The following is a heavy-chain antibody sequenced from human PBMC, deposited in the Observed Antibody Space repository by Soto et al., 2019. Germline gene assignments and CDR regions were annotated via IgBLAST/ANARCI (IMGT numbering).Heavy chain of an antibody. CDR2: ISGSGLSS. Sequence: PGGSLRLSCTASAFTSSSYYMYSMAWVRQAPGKGLEWVPGISGSGLSSQYADSVRGRFTISRDNAKHTIYLQMDSLTADDTAVYYCAKGGRDFWSGYSGLYFDSWGQGTLVTVSS. D-gene: IGHD3-3*01. V-gene: IGHV3-23*01. CDR3: AKGGRDFWSGYSGLYFDS. CDR1: AFTSSSYYMYS. J-gene: IGHJ4*02.